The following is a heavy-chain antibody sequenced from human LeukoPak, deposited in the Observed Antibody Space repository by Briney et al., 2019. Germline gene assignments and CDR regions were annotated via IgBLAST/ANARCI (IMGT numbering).Heavy chain of an antibody. Sequence: PSETLSLTCAVYGGSFSGYYWSWIRQPPGKGLEWIGEINHSGSTNYNPSLKSRVTISVDTSKNQFSLKLSSVTAADTAVYYCARDRYYYDAFDIWGQGTMVTVSS. CDR3: ARDRYYYDAFDI. D-gene: IGHD3-10*01. V-gene: IGHV4-34*01. J-gene: IGHJ3*02. CDR2: INHSGST. CDR1: GGSFSGYY.